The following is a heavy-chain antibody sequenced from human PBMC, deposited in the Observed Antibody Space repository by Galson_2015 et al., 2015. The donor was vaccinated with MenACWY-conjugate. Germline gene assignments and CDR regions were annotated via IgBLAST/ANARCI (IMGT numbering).Heavy chain of an antibody. V-gene: IGHV1-46*01. CDR1: GYTFSSYH. Sequence: SVKVSCKASGYTFSSYHMHWVRQASGQGLEWMGIINPSGGGTSSAQKFQGRVTMTRDTSTSTVYMELSSLRSEDTAVYYCARVGYCSSPTCYLAFFDYWGQGTLVTVSS. CDR3: ARVGYCSSPTCYLAFFDY. J-gene: IGHJ4*02. D-gene: IGHD2-2*01. CDR2: INPSGGGT.